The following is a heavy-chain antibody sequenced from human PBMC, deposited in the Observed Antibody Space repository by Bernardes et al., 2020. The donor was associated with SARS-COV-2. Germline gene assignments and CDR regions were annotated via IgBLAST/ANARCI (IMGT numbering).Heavy chain of an antibody. V-gene: IGHV4-59*01. D-gene: IGHD3-22*01. J-gene: IGHJ3*02. CDR2: IYYSGST. Sequence: SETLSLTCTVSGGSISSSYWSWIRQPPGQGLAWLGYIYYSGSTTSNPSLKSRVAISVDTSENQFSLKLNSMTAADTAGYYCATLQRGDYYDSSGFWSVGGFESWSQGTMVTVSS. CDR1: GGSISSSY. CDR3: ATLQRGDYYDSSGFWSVGGFES.